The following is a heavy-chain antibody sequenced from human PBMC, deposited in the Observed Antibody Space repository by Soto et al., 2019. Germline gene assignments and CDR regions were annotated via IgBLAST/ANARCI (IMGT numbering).Heavy chain of an antibody. Sequence: ASETLSLTCTVSGGSISSSSYYWGWIRQPPGKGLEWIGNIYYSGSTYYNPSLKSRVTISVDTSKNQFSLKLSSVTAADTAVYYCARRYSSSFDYWGQGTLVTVSS. CDR2: IYYSGST. CDR1: GGSISSSSYY. V-gene: IGHV4-39*01. CDR3: ARRYSSSFDY. J-gene: IGHJ4*02. D-gene: IGHD6-13*01.